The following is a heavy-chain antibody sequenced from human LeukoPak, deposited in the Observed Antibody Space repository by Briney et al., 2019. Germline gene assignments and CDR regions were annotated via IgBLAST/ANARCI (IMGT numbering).Heavy chain of an antibody. V-gene: IGHV3-21*01. D-gene: IGHD2-21*02. CDR1: GFTFSSYS. CDR2: ISSSSSYI. J-gene: IGHJ4*02. Sequence: GGSLRPSCAASGFTFSSYSMNWVRQAPGKGLEWVSSISSSSSYIYYADSVKGRFTISRDNAKNSLYLQMNSLRAEDTAVYYCARDSVVVVTAIFDYWGQGTLVTVSS. CDR3: ARDSVVVVTAIFDY.